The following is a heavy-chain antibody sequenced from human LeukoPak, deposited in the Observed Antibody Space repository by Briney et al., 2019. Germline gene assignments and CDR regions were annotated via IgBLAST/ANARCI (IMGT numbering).Heavy chain of an antibody. CDR3: ASCSSSTSCYRYYFDY. Sequence: ASVKVSCKASGYTFTSYGISWVRQAPGQGLEWMGWISAYDGNTNYAQKLQGRVTMTTDTSTSTAYMELRSLRSDDTAVYYCASCSSSTSCYRYYFDYWGQGTLVTVSS. D-gene: IGHD2-2*01. CDR1: GYTFTSYG. J-gene: IGHJ4*02. CDR2: ISAYDGNT. V-gene: IGHV1-18*01.